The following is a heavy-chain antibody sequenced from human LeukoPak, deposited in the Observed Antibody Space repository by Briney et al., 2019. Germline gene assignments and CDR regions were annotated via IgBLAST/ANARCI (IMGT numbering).Heavy chain of an antibody. J-gene: IGHJ5*02. CDR1: GGSISGSNYY. CDR3: ARQGQQQPTWGFDP. Sequence: SETLSLTCTVSGGSISGSNYYWGWIRQPPGKGLEWIGSIYYSGSTYYNPSLKSRVTISVDTSKNQFSLKLSSVTAADTAVYYRARQGQQQPTWGFDPWGQGTLVTVCS. CDR2: IYYSGST. D-gene: IGHD6-13*01. V-gene: IGHV4-39*01.